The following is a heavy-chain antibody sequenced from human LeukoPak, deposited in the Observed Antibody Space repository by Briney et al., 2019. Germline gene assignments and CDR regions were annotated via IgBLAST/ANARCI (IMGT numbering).Heavy chain of an antibody. CDR2: ISTSGST. D-gene: IGHD3-22*01. Sequence: SETLSLTCTVSGGSISSYYWSWIRQPAGKGLESIGHISTSGSTNYNPSLKSRVTMSVDTSKNQFSLKLSSVTAADTAVYYCARARYSDSSVLTRKRSYYFDYWGQGTLVTVSS. CDR3: ARARYSDSSVLTRKRSYYFDY. J-gene: IGHJ4*02. V-gene: IGHV4-4*07. CDR1: GGSISSYY.